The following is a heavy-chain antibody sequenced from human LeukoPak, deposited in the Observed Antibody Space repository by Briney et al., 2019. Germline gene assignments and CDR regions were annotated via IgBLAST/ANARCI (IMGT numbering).Heavy chain of an antibody. CDR1: LDSTTSNF. CDR3: ARERLLWFGEYAHPYGMDV. D-gene: IGHD3-10*01. Sequence: SETLSLTCTVSLDSTTSNFWSWVRQPPGKGLEWIGEIHRSGSPNYNPSLQSRVTISIDRSRNQIVLELSSVTAADTAVYYCARERLLWFGEYAHPYGMDVWGQGTSVTVSS. J-gene: IGHJ6*02. CDR2: IHRSGSP. V-gene: IGHV4-4*02.